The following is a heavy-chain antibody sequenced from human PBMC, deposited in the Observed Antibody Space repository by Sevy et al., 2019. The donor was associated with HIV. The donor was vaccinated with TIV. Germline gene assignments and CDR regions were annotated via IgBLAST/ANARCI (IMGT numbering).Heavy chain of an antibody. CDR2: LCFGCGEI. CDR1: GFTFSKYS. J-gene: IGHJ4*02. V-gene: IGHV3-23*01. CDR3: AREGCTKPHDY. D-gene: IGHD2-8*01. Sequence: GGSLRLSCAPSGFTFSKYSMSWVRQPPGKGLEGVSTLCFGCGEINYADSVKGRFTISRDNSKSSVYLQMNNLRPEDTAVYYCAREGCTKPHDYWGQGTLVTVSS.